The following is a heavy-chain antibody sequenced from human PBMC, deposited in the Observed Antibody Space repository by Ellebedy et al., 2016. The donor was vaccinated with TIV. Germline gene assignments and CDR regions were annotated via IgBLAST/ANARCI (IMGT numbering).Heavy chain of an antibody. CDR3: ARDRIVGSSSPYYNGMDV. V-gene: IGHV1-46*01. J-gene: IGHJ6*02. D-gene: IGHD1-26*01. Sequence: AASVKVSCKASGYTFTSYHMQWVRQAPGQGLEWMGIINPSGGSTDYAQKFQGRVTMTRDTSASTVYMELSSLRSEDTAVYYCARDRIVGSSSPYYNGMDVWGQGTTVTVSS. CDR1: GYTFTSYH. CDR2: INPSGGST.